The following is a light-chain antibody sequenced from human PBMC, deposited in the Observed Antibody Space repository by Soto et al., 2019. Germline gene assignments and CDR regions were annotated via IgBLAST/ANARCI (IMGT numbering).Light chain of an antibody. CDR3: SAYTSTNTWV. Sequence: QSALTQPASVSGSPGQSITISCTGTSSDVGGYNYVSWFQQHPGKVPKLLISEVSNRPSGVSNRFSGSKSGNTASLTISGLQAEDEADYYCSAYTSTNTWVFGGGTKLTVL. J-gene: IGLJ3*02. CDR2: EVS. CDR1: SSDVGGYNY. V-gene: IGLV2-14*01.